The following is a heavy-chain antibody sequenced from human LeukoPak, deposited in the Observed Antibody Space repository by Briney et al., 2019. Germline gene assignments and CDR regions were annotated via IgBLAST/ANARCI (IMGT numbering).Heavy chain of an antibody. CDR2: IYYRGST. V-gene: IGHV4-39*07. D-gene: IGHD3-10*01. Sequence: SSETLSLTCTVSGGSISSSTYYWGWIRQPPGKGLEWIGNIYYRGSTYYNPSLKSRVTISVDTSKNQFSLKLSSVTAADTAVYSCAGFTFFRGVITFDYWGQGTLVTVSS. J-gene: IGHJ4*02. CDR3: AGFTFFRGVITFDY. CDR1: GGSISSSTYY.